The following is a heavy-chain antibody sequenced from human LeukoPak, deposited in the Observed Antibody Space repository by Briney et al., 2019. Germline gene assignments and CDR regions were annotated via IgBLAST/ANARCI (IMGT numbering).Heavy chain of an antibody. J-gene: IGHJ3*02. Sequence: SVKVSCKASGFTFTSSAMQWVRQARGQRLEWIGWIVVGSGNTNYAQKFQERVTITRDMSTSTAYMELSSLRSEDTAVYYCAADPGYSYGIDALDIWGQGTMVTVSS. V-gene: IGHV1-58*02. CDR1: GFTFTSSA. CDR2: IVVGSGNT. CDR3: AADPGYSYGIDALDI. D-gene: IGHD5-18*01.